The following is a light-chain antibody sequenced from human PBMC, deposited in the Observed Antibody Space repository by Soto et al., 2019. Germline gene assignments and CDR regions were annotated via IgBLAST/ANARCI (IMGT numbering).Light chain of an antibody. V-gene: IGLV2-14*01. CDR3: SSYTGTYTYV. Sequence: QSALTQPASVSGSPGQSITISCTGIRNDIGDYSFVSWYQQHPGKVPKLLIYEVSDRPSGVSSRFSGSKSGNTASLTISGLQSEDDAHYFCSSYTGTYTYVFGSGTKVTVL. CDR2: EVS. CDR1: RNDIGDYSF. J-gene: IGLJ1*01.